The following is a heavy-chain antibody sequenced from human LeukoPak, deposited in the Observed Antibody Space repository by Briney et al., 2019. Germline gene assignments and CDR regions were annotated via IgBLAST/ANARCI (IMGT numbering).Heavy chain of an antibody. CDR3: ARVSGYNWNFDY. D-gene: IGHD5-24*01. CDR2: IYYSGST. V-gene: IGHV4-59*01. J-gene: IGHJ4*02. CDR1: GGSISSYY. Sequence: NSSETLSLTCTVSGGSISSYYWSWIRQPPGKGLEWIGYIYYSGSTNYNPSLKSRVTISVDTSKNQFSLKLSSVTAADTAVYYCARVSGYNWNFDYWGQGTLVTVSS.